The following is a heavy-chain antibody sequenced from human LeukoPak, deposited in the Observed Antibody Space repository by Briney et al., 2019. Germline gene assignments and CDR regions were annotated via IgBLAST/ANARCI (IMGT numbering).Heavy chain of an antibody. CDR3: AREGGPGPYYFDY. Sequence: PGGSLRLSCAASGFTFSSYAMHWVRQAPGKGLEYVSAISSIGGSTYYANSVKGRFTISRDNSKNTLYLQMGSLRAEDMAVYYCAREGGPGPYYFDYWGQGTLVTVSS. J-gene: IGHJ4*02. V-gene: IGHV3-64*01. D-gene: IGHD1-26*01. CDR1: GFTFSSYA. CDR2: ISSIGGST.